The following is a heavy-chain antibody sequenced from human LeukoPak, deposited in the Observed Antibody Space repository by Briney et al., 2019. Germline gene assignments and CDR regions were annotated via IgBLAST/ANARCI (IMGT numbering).Heavy chain of an antibody. Sequence: GGSLRLSCAASGFTVSSSYMSWVRQAPGKGLEWVSVIYSGGTTYYADSVKGRFTISRDNAESSLFLQMNSLRAEDTAVYYCAKLTTSWGQGTLVTVSS. CDR3: AKLTTS. J-gene: IGHJ4*02. CDR1: GFTVSSSY. CDR2: IYSGGTT. V-gene: IGHV3-53*01. D-gene: IGHD4-11*01.